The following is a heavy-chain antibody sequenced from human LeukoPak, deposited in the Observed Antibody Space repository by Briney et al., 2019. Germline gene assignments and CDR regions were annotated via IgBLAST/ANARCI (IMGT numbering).Heavy chain of an antibody. CDR3: ARDPASIAVAGNDWFDP. V-gene: IGHV1-69*01. CDR1: GGTFSSYA. Sequence: SVKVSCKASGGTFSSYAISWVRQAPGQGLEWMGGIIPIFGTANYAQKFQGRVTITAGESTSTAYMELSSLRSEDTAVYYCARDPASIAVAGNDWFDPWGQGTLVTVSS. CDR2: IIPIFGTA. J-gene: IGHJ5*02. D-gene: IGHD6-19*01.